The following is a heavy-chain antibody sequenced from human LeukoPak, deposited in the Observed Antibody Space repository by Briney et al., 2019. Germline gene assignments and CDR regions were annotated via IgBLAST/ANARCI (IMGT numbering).Heavy chain of an antibody. CDR1: GGSISSSSYY. J-gene: IGHJ4*02. Sequence: KPSETLSLTCTVSGGSISSSSYYWVWIRQPPGKGLDWIVSICESGSTYYNPSLKSRVTISVDTSKNQFSLKLSSVPAADTAVYYCARGLDYWGQGTLVTVSS. D-gene: IGHD2-21*02. CDR3: ARGLDY. V-gene: IGHV4-39*07. CDR2: ICESGST.